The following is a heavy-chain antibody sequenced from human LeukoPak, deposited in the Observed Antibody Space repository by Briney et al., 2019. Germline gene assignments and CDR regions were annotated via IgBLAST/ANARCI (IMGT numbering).Heavy chain of an antibody. J-gene: IGHJ2*01. CDR2: IKHDGSEK. CDR3: AREFGDYGGYFDL. Sequence: GGSLRLSCVTSGFLCSNYWMSWVRQAPGKGLEWVANIKHDGSEKYYVDSVKGRFTISRDDSKKSLFLHMNSLRADDTAVYFCAREFGDYGGYFDLWGRGTLVTVSS. D-gene: IGHD4-17*01. CDR1: GFLCSNYW. V-gene: IGHV3-7*01.